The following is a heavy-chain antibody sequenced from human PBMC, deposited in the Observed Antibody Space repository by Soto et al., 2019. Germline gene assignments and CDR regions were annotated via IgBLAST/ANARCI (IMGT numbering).Heavy chain of an antibody. J-gene: IGHJ4*02. CDR3: ARKDKYYDFWSGP. V-gene: IGHV4-34*01. CDR2: INHSGST. CDR1: GGSFSGYY. Sequence: SETLSLTCAVYGGSFSGYYWSGIRQPPGKGLEWIGEINHSGSTNYNPSLKSRVTISVDTSKNQFSLKLSSVTAADTAVYYCARKDKYYDFWSGPWGQGTLVTVSS. D-gene: IGHD3-3*01.